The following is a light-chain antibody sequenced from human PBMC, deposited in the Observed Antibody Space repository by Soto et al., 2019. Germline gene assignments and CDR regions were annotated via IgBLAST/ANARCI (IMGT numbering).Light chain of an antibody. J-gene: IGLJ3*02. CDR1: NSDVGGYDR. V-gene: IGLV2-11*01. CDR2: AVS. CDR3: YSYTASDTWV. Sequence: QSALTQPRSVSGSPGQSVTISCTGTNSDVGGYDRVSWYQQLPGKAPKVIIFAVSSRPSGVPDRFSGSKAGNTASLTISGLQADDEADYYCYSYTASDTWVFGGGTKVTVL.